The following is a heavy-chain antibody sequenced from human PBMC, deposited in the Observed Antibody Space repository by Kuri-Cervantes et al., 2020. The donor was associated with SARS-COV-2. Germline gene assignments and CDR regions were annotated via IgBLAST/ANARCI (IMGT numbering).Heavy chain of an antibody. J-gene: IGHJ4*02. CDR1: GYTFTGYY. CDR3: ARPMYSGSYYGGWGTFYY. CDR2: INPNSGGT. D-gene: IGHD1-26*01. V-gene: IGHV1-2*02. Sequence: ASVKVFCKASGYTFTGYYMHWVRQAPGQGLEWMGWINPNSGGTSYAQKFQGRVTMTRDTSISTAYMELSRLRSDDTAVYYCARPMYSGSYYGGWGTFYYWGQGTLVTVSS.